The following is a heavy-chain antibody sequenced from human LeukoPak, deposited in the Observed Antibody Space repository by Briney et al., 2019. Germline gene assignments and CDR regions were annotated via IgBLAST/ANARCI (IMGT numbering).Heavy chain of an antibody. CDR1: GFTFSSYG. V-gene: IGHV3-30*03. Sequence: GRSLRLSCAASGFTFSSYGMHWVRQAPGKGLEWVAVISYDGSNKYYADSVKGRFTISRDNSKNTLYLQMNSLKTEDTAVYYCTTGIQGDCGQGTLVTVSS. CDR3: TTGIQGD. CDR2: ISYDGSNK. J-gene: IGHJ4*02.